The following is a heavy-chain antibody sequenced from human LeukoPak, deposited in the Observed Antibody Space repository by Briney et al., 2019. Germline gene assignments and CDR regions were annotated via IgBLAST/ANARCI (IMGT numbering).Heavy chain of an antibody. CDR1: GFTFSSYA. J-gene: IGHJ4*02. CDR2: ISYDGSNK. D-gene: IGHD6-25*01. Sequence: GGSLRLSCAASGFTFSSYAMHWVRQAPGKGLEWVAVISYDGSNKYYADSVKGRFTISRDNSKNTLYLQMNNLRAEDTAVYYCARRSGLRDYFDYWGQGTLVTVSS. CDR3: ARRSGLRDYFDY. V-gene: IGHV3-30-3*01.